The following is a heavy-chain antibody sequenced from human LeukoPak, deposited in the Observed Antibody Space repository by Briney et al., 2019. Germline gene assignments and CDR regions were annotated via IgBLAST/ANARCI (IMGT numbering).Heavy chain of an antibody. Sequence: ASVKVSCKASGGTFSSYAISWVRQAPGQGLEWMGRIIPILGIANYAQKFQGRVTITADKSTSTAYMELSSLRSEDTAVYYCARGSCSSTSCHPGDFDYWGQGTLVTVSS. CDR1: GGTFSSYA. CDR3: ARGSCSSTSCHPGDFDY. D-gene: IGHD2-2*01. V-gene: IGHV1-69*04. J-gene: IGHJ4*02. CDR2: IIPILGIA.